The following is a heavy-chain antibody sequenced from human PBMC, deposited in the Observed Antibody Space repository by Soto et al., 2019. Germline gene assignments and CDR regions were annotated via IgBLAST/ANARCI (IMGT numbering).Heavy chain of an antibody. J-gene: IGHJ6*02. CDR1: GFTFSSYG. V-gene: IGHV3-30*18. Sequence: PGGSLRLSCAASGFTFSSYGMHWVRQAPGKGLEWVAVISYDGSNKYYADSVKGRFTISRDNSKNTLYLQMNSLRAEDTAVYYCAKVWSTTPTGAFHYYGMDVWGQGTTVTV. D-gene: IGHD3-10*01. CDR3: AKVWSTTPTGAFHYYGMDV. CDR2: ISYDGSNK.